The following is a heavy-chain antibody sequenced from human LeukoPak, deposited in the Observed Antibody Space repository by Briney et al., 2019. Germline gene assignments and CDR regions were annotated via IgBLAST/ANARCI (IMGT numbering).Heavy chain of an antibody. CDR2: INPSGGST. CDR3: GRIGYCTSTTCRYGFVSFDY. J-gene: IGHJ4*02. D-gene: IGHD2-2*01. V-gene: IGHV1-46*01. CDR1: GYTFTSYY. Sequence: ASVKVSCKASGYTFTSYYMHWVRQAPGQGLEWMGIINPSGGSTSYAQKFQGRVTMTRDTSTSTVYMELSSLRSDDTAVYYCGRIGYCTSTTCRYGFVSFDYWGQGTLVTVSS.